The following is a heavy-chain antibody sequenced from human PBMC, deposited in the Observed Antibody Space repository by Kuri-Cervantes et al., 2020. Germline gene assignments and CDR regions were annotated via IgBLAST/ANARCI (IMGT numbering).Heavy chain of an antibody. CDR1: EFTFSNYW. V-gene: IGHV3-9*01. Sequence: SLKISCAASEFTFSNYWMSWVRQAPGKGLEWVSGVNWNSDSIAYADSVKGRFTISRDNAKNPLYLQMNSLRAEDTALYYCAKDGSGSYYNVEGYYYMDVWGKGTTVTVSS. D-gene: IGHD3-10*01. CDR3: AKDGSGSYYNVEGYYYMDV. J-gene: IGHJ6*03. CDR2: VNWNSDSI.